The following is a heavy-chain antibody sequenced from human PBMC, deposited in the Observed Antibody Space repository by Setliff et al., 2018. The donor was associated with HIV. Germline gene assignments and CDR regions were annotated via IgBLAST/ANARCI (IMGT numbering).Heavy chain of an antibody. CDR2: IYYSGST. V-gene: IGHV4-39*01. J-gene: IGHJ4*02. D-gene: IGHD3-22*01. CDR3: ARHIIPYYYDSSGTYYFDY. Sequence: SETLSLTCTVSGGSISSSSYYWGWIRQPPGKGLEWIGSIYYSGSTYYNPSLKSRATISVDTSKNQFSLKLSSVTAADTAVYYCARHIIPYYYDSSGTYYFDYWGQGTLVTVS. CDR1: GGSISSSSYY.